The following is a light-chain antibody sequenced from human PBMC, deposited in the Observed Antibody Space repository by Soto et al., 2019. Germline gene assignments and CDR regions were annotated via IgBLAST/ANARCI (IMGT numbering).Light chain of an antibody. CDR3: QQRSNWPYT. J-gene: IGKJ2*01. V-gene: IGKV3D-20*02. CDR2: GAS. Sequence: EIVLTQSPGTLSLSPGERATLSCRASQSVSNNYLAWYLQKPGQAPRLLIYGASSRATGTPARFTGSVSGTDFTDFTLTINTLEPEDFAVYYCQQRSNWPYTFGQGTKVDIK. CDR1: QSVSNNY.